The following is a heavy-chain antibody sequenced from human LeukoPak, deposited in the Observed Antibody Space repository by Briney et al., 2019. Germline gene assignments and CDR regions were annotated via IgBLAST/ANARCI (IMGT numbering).Heavy chain of an antibody. CDR2: VPLDGRT. CDR1: GGSVTSTNW. Sequence: PSETLSLTCGVSGGSVTSTNWWTWVRQPPGKSLEWSGEVPLDGRTNHNPSIKSRLTMSVDLSENHISLKLTSVTAADTAVYYCAREGGFYRPLDYSGQGTLVTASS. D-gene: IGHD3-3*01. J-gene: IGHJ4*02. V-gene: IGHV4-4*02. CDR3: AREGGFYRPLDY.